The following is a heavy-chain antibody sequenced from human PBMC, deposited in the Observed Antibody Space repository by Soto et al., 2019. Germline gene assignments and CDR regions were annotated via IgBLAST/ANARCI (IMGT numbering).Heavy chain of an antibody. CDR2: ISGSGGST. Sequence: GGSLRLSCAASGFTFSSYAMSWVRQAPGKGLEWVSAISGSGGSTYYADSVKGRFTISRDNSKNTLYLQMNSLRAEDTAVYYCAKFGSIVVVPAAGFDPWGQGTLVTVSS. CDR3: AKFGSIVVVPAAGFDP. J-gene: IGHJ5*02. CDR1: GFTFSSYA. D-gene: IGHD2-2*01. V-gene: IGHV3-23*01.